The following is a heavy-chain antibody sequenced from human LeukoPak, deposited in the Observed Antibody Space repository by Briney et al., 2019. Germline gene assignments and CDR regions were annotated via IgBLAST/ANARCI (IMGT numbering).Heavy chain of an antibody. D-gene: IGHD3-10*01. Sequence: GGSLRLSCAASGFTFSSYGMHWVRQAPGKGLEWVAVIWYDGSNKYYADSVKGRFTISRDNSKNTLYLQMNSLRAEDTAVYYCASTYYYGSGSYPWFDPWGQGTLVTVSS. J-gene: IGHJ5*02. CDR3: ASTYYYGSGSYPWFDP. V-gene: IGHV3-33*01. CDR1: GFTFSSYG. CDR2: IWYDGSNK.